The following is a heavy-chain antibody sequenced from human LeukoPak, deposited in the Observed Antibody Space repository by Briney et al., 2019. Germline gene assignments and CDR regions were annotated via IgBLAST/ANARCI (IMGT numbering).Heavy chain of an antibody. J-gene: IGHJ3*02. CDR1: GFTFSSYS. D-gene: IGHD3-22*01. V-gene: IGHV3-21*01. CDR3: AREDYDSSGYDAFDI. CDR2: ISSSSSYI. Sequence: PGGSLRLSCAASGFTFSSYSMNWVRQAPGKGLEWVSSISSSSSYIYYADSVKGRFTISRDNAKNSLYLQMNSLRAEDTAVYYCAREDYDSSGYDAFDIWGQGTMVTVSS.